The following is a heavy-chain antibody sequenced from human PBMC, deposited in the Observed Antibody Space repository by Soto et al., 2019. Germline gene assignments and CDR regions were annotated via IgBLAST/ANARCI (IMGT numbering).Heavy chain of an antibody. V-gene: IGHV1-69*13. D-gene: IGHD3-16*01. CDR3: AGGANRQPQGAFDI. J-gene: IGHJ3*02. CDR1: GGTFSSYA. Sequence: ASVKVSCKASGGTFSSYAISWVRQAPGQGLEWMGGIIPIFGTANYAQKFQGRVTITADESTSTAYMELSSLRSEDTAVYYCAGGANRQPQGAFDIWGQGTMVTVSS. CDR2: IIPIFGTA.